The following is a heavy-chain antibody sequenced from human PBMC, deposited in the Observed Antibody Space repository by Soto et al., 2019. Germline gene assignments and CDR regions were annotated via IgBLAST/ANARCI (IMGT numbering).Heavy chain of an antibody. CDR1: GYTFTSYG. V-gene: IGHV1-18*01. CDR2: ISAYNGNT. Sequence: SVQVSCKSSGYTFTSYGISGVRQAPGQGVEWMGWISAYNGNTDYAQKLQGRVTMTTDTSTSTAYMELRSLRSDDTAVYYCARGLEAFYAFDIWGQGTMVTVSS. J-gene: IGHJ3*02. CDR3: ARGLEAFYAFDI. D-gene: IGHD1-1*01.